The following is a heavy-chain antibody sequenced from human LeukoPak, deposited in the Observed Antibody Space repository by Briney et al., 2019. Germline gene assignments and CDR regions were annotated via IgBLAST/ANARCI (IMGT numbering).Heavy chain of an antibody. V-gene: IGHV4-31*03. CDR3: AGGFWSGYYRPLDY. J-gene: IGHJ4*02. CDR1: GGSISSGGYY. CDR2: IYYSGST. D-gene: IGHD3-3*01. Sequence: SETLSLTCTVSGGSISSGGYYWSWIRQHPGKGLEWIGYIYYSGSTYYNPSLKSRVTISVDTSKNQFSLKLNSVTAADTAVYYCAGGFWSGYYRPLDYWGQGTLVTVSS.